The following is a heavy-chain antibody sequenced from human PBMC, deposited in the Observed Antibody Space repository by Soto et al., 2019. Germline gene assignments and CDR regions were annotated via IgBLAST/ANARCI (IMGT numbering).Heavy chain of an antibody. CDR1: GFTFSSYA. D-gene: IGHD3-10*01. V-gene: IGHV3-23*01. CDR3: ASRYVSGTSFDY. J-gene: IGHJ4*02. Sequence: EVQLLESGGGLVQPGGSLRLSCAASGFTFSSYAMKWVRKAPGKGLEWVSAISGSGGSTYYADSVKGRFTISRDNSKNTLYLQMNSLRSEDTAVYYCASRYVSGTSFDYWGQGTLVTVSS. CDR2: ISGSGGST.